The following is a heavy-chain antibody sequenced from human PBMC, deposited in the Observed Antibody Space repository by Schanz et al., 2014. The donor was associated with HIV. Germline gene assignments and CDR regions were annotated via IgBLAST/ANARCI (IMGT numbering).Heavy chain of an antibody. CDR2: ISAGVGTA. D-gene: IGHD3-16*01. CDR1: GFTFSIYS. J-gene: IGHJ3*02. Sequence: EVQLEESGGGLVKPGGSLRLSCAASGFTFSIYSMNWVRQAPGKGLEWVSTISAGVGTASYADSVKGRFTISRDNSKKMLFLQMNRLRAEDTAVYYCAIRTPMISFGAFDIWGRGTMVTLSS. CDR3: AIRTPMISFGAFDI. V-gene: IGHV3-23*04.